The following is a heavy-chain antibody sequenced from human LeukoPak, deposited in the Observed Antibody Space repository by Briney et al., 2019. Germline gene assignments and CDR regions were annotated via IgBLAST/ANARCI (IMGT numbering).Heavy chain of an antibody. CDR3: ARDLDYYDIESEGY. D-gene: IGHD3-22*01. V-gene: IGHV1-69*05. J-gene: IGHJ4*02. CDR2: IIPIFGTA. Sequence: ASVKASCKASGGTFSSYAISWVRQAPGQGLEWMGGIIPIFGTANYAQKFQGRVTITTDESTSTAYMELSSLRSEDTAVYYCARDLDYYDIESEGYWGQGTLVTVSS. CDR1: GGTFSSYA.